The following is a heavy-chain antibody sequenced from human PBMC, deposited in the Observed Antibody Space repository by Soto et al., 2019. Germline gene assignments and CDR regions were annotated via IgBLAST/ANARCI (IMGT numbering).Heavy chain of an antibody. CDR3: ARVLTSQPYYFDY. D-gene: IGHD2-2*01. Sequence: SETLSLTCGVYNGSLTDYYWAWIRQPPGKGLEWIGEINHSGSTNYNPSVRGRVTISAGTSKNQFSLKLSSVTAADTAVYYCARVLTSQPYYFDYWGQGTLVTVSS. J-gene: IGHJ4*02. V-gene: IGHV4-34*01. CDR1: NGSLTDYY. CDR2: INHSGST.